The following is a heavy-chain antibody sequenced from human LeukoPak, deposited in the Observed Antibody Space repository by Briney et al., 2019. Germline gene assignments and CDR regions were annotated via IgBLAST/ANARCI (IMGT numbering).Heavy chain of an antibody. V-gene: IGHV1-8*03. CDR2: MNPNSGNT. CDR3: ARQTYYYGSGSYYWFDP. J-gene: IGHJ5*02. Sequence: ASVKVSCRASGYTFNNYGISWVRQAPGQGLEWMGWMNPNSGNTGYAQKFQGRVTITRNTSISTAYMELSSLRSEDTAVYYCARQTYYYGSGSYYWFDPWGQGTLVTVSS. D-gene: IGHD3-10*01. CDR1: GYTFNNYG.